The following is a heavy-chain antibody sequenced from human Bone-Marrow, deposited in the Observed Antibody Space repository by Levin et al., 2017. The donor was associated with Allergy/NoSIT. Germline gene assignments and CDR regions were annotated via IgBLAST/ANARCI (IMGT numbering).Heavy chain of an antibody. J-gene: IGHJ6*02. D-gene: IGHD2-15*01. V-gene: IGHV3-23*01. CDR1: GSTLSIYG. CDR3: AKPGDDSRNYYAMDV. CDR2: ISGSGGSR. Sequence: GGSLRLSCAVSGSTLSIYGMNWVRQAPGKGLEWVSVISGSGGSRKYAESVKGRFTVSRDNSKNTLYLLMTSLRAEDTATYYCAKPGDDSRNYYAMDVWGQGTTVTVSS.